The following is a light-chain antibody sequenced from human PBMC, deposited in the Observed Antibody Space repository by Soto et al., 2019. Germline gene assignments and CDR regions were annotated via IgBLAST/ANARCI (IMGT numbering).Light chain of an antibody. Sequence: EIVLTQSPATLSLSPGERATLSCRASQSVSSYLAWYQQKPGQAPRLLIFDASNRATGIPARFSGSGHGTDFTLTISSLEPEELAVYYCQHRNNWPVTFGQGTRLEIK. CDR2: DAS. CDR1: QSVSSY. V-gene: IGKV3-11*01. CDR3: QHRNNWPVT. J-gene: IGKJ5*01.